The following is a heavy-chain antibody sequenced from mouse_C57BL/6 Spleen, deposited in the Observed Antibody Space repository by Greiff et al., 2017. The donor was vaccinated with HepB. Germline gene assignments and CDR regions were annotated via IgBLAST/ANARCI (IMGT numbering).Heavy chain of an antibody. D-gene: IGHD1-1*01. CDR1: GYTFTDYE. V-gene: IGHV1-15*01. CDR3: TRSVITTVVASYWYFDV. CDR2: IDPETGGT. J-gene: IGHJ1*03. Sequence: QVHVKQSGAELVRPGASVTLSCKASGYTFTDYEMHWVKQTPVHGLEWIGAIDPETGGTAYNQKFKGKAILTADKSSSTAYMELRSLTSEDSAVYYCTRSVITTVVASYWYFDVWGTGTTVTVSS.